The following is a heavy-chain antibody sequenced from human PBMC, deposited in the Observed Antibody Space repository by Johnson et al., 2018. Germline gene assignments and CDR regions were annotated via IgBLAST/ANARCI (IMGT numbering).Heavy chain of an antibody. Sequence: QVELVQAGGGVVQPGRSLRLSCAASGFTFSSYGMHWVRQAPGKGLEWVAVIWYDGSNKYYADSVKGRFTISRDNSKNTLYLQMNSLRAEDTAVYYGARDSGGAFDIWGQGTMVTVSS. CDR3: ARDSGGAFDI. CDR2: IWYDGSNK. V-gene: IGHV3-33*01. J-gene: IGHJ3*02. D-gene: IGHD3-10*01. CDR1: GFTFSSYG.